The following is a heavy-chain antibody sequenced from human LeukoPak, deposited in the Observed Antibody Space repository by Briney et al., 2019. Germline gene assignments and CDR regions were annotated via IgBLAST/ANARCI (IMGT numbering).Heavy chain of an antibody. J-gene: IGHJ4*02. CDR2: INSDGTSI. CDR1: KFTFSGYW. CDR3: ARDFVYGTGDQRFDY. V-gene: IGHV3-74*01. Sequence: GGSLRLSCAAPKFTFSGYWMHWVRQAPGKGLEWVSRINSDGTSISYADSVKGRFTISRDNAKNTLYLQLNSLRAEDTAVYYCARDFVYGTGDQRFDYWGQGTLVTVSS. D-gene: IGHD7-27*01.